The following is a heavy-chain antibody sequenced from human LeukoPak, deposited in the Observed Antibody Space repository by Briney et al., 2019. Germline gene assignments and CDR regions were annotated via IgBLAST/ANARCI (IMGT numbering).Heavy chain of an antibody. CDR1: GGTFSSYD. D-gene: IGHD3-10*01. CDR3: ATRDYGSGSYTLDY. V-gene: IGHV1-8*03. CDR2: MNPNSGNT. J-gene: IGHJ4*02. Sequence: PPASVKVSCKASGGTFSSYDINWVRQATGQGLEWMGWMNPNSGNTGYAQKFQGRVTITRNTSISTAYMELSSLRSEDTAVYYCATRDYGSGSYTLDYWGQGTLVTVSS.